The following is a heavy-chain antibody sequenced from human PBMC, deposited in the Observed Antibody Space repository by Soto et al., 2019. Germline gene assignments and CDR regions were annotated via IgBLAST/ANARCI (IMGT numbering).Heavy chain of an antibody. V-gene: IGHV1-58*01. CDR1: GYTLTSYA. Sequence: SVKVSCKASGYTLTSYAVQWVRQAPGQRLEWMGWINAGNGNTKYAQKFQDRVTITRDMSTSTAYMELSSLRSEDTAVYYCAAVPVFRFLQDRFAPSAQRTLVPVSS. CDR2: INAGNGNT. D-gene: IGHD3-3*01. J-gene: IGHJ5*02. CDR3: AAVPVFRFLQDRFAP.